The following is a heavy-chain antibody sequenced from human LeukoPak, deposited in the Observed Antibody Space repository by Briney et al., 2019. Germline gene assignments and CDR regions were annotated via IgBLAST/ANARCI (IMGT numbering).Heavy chain of an antibody. J-gene: IGHJ6*04. Sequence: GRSLRLSCAASGFTFSSYAMHWVRQAPGKGLEWVAVISYDGSNKYYADSVKGRFTISRDNSKNTLYLQMNSLRAEDTAVYYCANVWGVVVAARFWGKGTTVTISS. CDR3: ANVWGVVVAARF. CDR2: ISYDGSNK. D-gene: IGHD2-15*01. CDR1: GFTFSSYA. V-gene: IGHV3-30*07.